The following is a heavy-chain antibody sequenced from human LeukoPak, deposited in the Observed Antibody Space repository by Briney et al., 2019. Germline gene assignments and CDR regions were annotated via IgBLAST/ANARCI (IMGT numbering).Heavy chain of an antibody. CDR1: GFTFSSYG. J-gene: IGHJ4*02. V-gene: IGHV3-23*01. Sequence: PGGSLRLSCAASGFTFSSYGMSWVRQAPGKGLEWVSAISGSGGSTYYADSVKGCFTISRDNSKNTLYLQINSLRAEDTAVYYCAKDHLPGIVVADRDYWGQGTLVTVSS. CDR3: AKDHLPGIVVADRDY. D-gene: IGHD6-19*01. CDR2: ISGSGGST.